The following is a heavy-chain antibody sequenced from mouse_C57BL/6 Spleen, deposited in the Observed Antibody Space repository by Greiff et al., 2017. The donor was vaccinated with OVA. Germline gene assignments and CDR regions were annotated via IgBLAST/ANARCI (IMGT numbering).Heavy chain of an antibody. CDR1: GFTFSDYG. CDR2: ISSGSSTI. CDR3: ASVYSNLYAMDY. J-gene: IGHJ4*01. D-gene: IGHD2-5*01. V-gene: IGHV5-17*01. Sequence: EVKLMESGGGLVKPGGSLKLSCAASGFTFSDYGMHWVRQAPEKGLEWVAYISSGSSTIYYADTVKGRFTISRDNAKNTLFLQMTSLRSEDTAMYYCASVYSNLYAMDYWGQGTSVTVSS.